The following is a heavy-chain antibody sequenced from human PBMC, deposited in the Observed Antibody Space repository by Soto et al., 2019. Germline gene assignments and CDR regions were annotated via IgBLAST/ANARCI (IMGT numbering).Heavy chain of an antibody. D-gene: IGHD1-26*01. CDR2: ISPKTGGT. CDR3: ARSGSGNYLAYFDY. V-gene: IGHV1-2*02. J-gene: IGHJ4*02. CDR1: GYTFSDNY. Sequence: ASVKVSCKASGYTFSDNYIHWVRQAPGQGLEWMGWISPKTGGTHYAQKFRDRVTMTRDTSLTTAYMDLSRLTSDDTAFYFCARSGSGNYLAYFDYWGQGALVTV.